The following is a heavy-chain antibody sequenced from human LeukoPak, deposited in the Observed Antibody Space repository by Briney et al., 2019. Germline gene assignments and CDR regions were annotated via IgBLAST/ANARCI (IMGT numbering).Heavy chain of an antibody. CDR1: GGSISSGDYY. CDR3: ARAAPYASGYPDY. J-gene: IGHJ4*02. D-gene: IGHD3-22*01. Sequence: SETLSLTCTVSGGSISSGDYYWSWLRQPPGRGLEWVGYIYYSGSTYYNPSLKSRVTISVDTSKNQFSLKLSSVTAADTAVYYCARAAPYASGYPDYWGQGTLVTVSS. CDR2: IYYSGST. V-gene: IGHV4-30-4*01.